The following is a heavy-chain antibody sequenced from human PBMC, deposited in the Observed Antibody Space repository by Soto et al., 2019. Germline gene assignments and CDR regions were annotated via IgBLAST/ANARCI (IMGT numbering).Heavy chain of an antibody. CDR3: ARRAETNGWNGFGADKYYFDF. V-gene: IGHV1-8*01. CDR2: MNPNTGNS. Sequence: QVQLVQSGAEVKKPGASVKVSCKASGYTFTSYDIYWVRQATGQGLEWMGWMNPNTGNSGYAQKFQGRVTMTSDTSINTVHMELSSLRSEDTAVYYCARRAETNGWNGFGADKYYFDFWGQGTLVTVSS. J-gene: IGHJ4*02. CDR1: GYTFTSYD. D-gene: IGHD1-1*01.